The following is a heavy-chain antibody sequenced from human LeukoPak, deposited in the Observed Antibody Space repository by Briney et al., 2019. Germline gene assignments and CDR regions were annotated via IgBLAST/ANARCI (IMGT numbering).Heavy chain of an antibody. Sequence: ASVKVSCKASGYTFTSYGISWVRQAPGQGLEWTGRINPNSGGTNYAQKFQGRVTMTRDTSISTAYMELSRLGSDDTAVYYCARGADTMVRGVINNWFDPWGQGTLVTVSS. CDR1: GYTFTSYG. D-gene: IGHD3-10*01. V-gene: IGHV1-2*06. CDR2: INPNSGGT. CDR3: ARGADTMVRGVINNWFDP. J-gene: IGHJ5*02.